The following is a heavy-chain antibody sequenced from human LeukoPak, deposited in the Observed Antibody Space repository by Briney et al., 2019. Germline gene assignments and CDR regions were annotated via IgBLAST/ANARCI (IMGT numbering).Heavy chain of an antibody. V-gene: IGHV4-59*01. CDR3: ARGSAVAGTTLDY. CDR2: IYYSGST. D-gene: IGHD6-19*01. Sequence: SETLSLTCTVSGGSISSYYWSWIRQPPGKGLEWIGYIYYSGSTNYNPSLKSRVTISVDTSKNQFSLKLSSVTAADTAVYYCARGSAVAGTTLDYWGQGTLVTVSS. CDR1: GGSISSYY. J-gene: IGHJ4*02.